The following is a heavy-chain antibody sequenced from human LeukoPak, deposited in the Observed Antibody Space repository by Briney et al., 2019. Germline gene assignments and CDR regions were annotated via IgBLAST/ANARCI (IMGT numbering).Heavy chain of an antibody. J-gene: IGHJ4*02. V-gene: IGHV1-46*01. CDR2: ITPSGDST. CDR1: GYTFTSYY. D-gene: IGHD3-10*01. CDR3: VREGFHGRELFPTFDY. Sequence: ASVKVSCKASGYTFTSYYMHWVRQAPGQGLEWMGIITPSGDSTNYAQKFQGRVTMTRDTSTSTVYMELSSLRSEDTAVYYCVREGFHGRELFPTFDYWGQGTLVTVSS.